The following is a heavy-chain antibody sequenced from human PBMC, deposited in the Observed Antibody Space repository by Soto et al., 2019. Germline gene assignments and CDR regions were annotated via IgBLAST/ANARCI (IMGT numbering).Heavy chain of an antibody. CDR2: INPKSGGT. CDR1: GYSFTDYH. D-gene: IGHD2-8*01. CDR3: ARGDSTXCSNGVCSFFYNHDMDV. Sequence: AAVKVSCKASGYSFTDYHIHWVRQAPGQGLEWLGRINPKSGGTSTAQKFQGWVTMTTDTSISTASMELTRLTSDDTAIYYCARGDSTXCSNGVCSFFYNHDMDVWGQGTTVTVSS. J-gene: IGHJ6*01. V-gene: IGHV1-2*04.